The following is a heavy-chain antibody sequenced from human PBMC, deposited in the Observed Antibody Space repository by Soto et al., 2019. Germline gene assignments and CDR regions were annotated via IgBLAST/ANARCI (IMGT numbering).Heavy chain of an antibody. Sequence: PSATLSLTCTVSGGSIRSSGYYWGWIRRPPGMGLEWIGSIFHSGSTLYTPSLNGRVTISVDTSKNQFSLKMTSVTAADTAVYNCARHATYCSRNSCYEFAFWGQGSLVPISS. CDR1: GGSIRSSGYY. D-gene: IGHD2-2*01. CDR3: ARHATYCSRNSCYEFAF. CDR2: IFHSGST. J-gene: IGHJ4*02. V-gene: IGHV4-39*01.